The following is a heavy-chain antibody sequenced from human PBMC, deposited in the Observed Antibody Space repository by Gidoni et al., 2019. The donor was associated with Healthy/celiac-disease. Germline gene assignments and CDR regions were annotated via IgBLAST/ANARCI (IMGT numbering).Heavy chain of an antibody. D-gene: IGHD4-17*01. Sequence: QITLKESGPTLVKPTQTLTLTCTLAGFSLSTSGVGVGWIRQPPGKALEWLARIYWEDDTRYSTSLKSRLNIKKDTSKNQMILTMTNMDPVDTATYYCAHRRTTGYNWFDPWGQGTLVTVSS. CDR3: AHRRTTGYNWFDP. J-gene: IGHJ5*02. CDR2: IYWEDDT. V-gene: IGHV2-5*02. CDR1: GFSLSTSGVG.